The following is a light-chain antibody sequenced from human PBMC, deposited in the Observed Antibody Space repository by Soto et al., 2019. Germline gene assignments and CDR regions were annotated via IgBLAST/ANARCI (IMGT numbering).Light chain of an antibody. CDR2: EVS. J-gene: IGLJ2*01. V-gene: IGLV2-14*01. CDR1: SSDIGAYNS. Sequence: QSALTQPASVSGSPGQSITISCAGTSSDIGAYNSVSWYQQHPGTAPKLMLYEVSHRPSGVSNRFSGSKSANTASLTISGLQPEDEADYYCASYTGTSTDVLFGGGTKLTVL. CDR3: ASYTGTSTDVL.